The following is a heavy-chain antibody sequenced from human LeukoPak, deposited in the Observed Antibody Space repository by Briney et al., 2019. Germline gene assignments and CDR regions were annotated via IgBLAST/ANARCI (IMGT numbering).Heavy chain of an antibody. CDR1: GFTFTHYW. CDR2: IKQDGGQK. J-gene: IGHJ4*02. CDR3: ARIGYSSSSLDY. D-gene: IGHD6-6*01. Sequence: GGSLRLSCGASGFTFTHYWMSWVRQAPGEGLEWVANIKQDGGQKYYMDSVKGRFTISRDNAKNSVYLQMNSLRLADTAVYFCARIGYSSSSLDYWGQGTLVTVSS. V-gene: IGHV3-7*05.